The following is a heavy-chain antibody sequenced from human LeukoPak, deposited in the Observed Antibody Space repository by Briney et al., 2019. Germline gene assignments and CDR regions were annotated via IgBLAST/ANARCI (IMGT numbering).Heavy chain of an antibody. D-gene: IGHD6-13*01. CDR2: NYHSGST. Sequence: SETLSLTCTVSGYSISSGYYWGWIRQPPGKGLECIGSNYHSGSTYYNPSLKSRVTISVDTSKNQFSLKLSSVTAADTAVYYCARDDSSSWANDYWGQGTLVTVSS. J-gene: IGHJ4*02. V-gene: IGHV4-38-2*02. CDR3: ARDDSSSWANDY. CDR1: GYSISSGYY.